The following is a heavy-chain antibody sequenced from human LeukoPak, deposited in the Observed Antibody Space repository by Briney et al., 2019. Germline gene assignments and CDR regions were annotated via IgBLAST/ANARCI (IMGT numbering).Heavy chain of an antibody. V-gene: IGHV4-34*12. CDR1: GGSFSGYY. CDR2: IFYSGST. D-gene: IGHD3-10*01. CDR3: AKSNGYGLIDI. J-gene: IGHJ3*02. Sequence: PSETLSLTCAVYGGSFSGYYWSWIRQPPGKGLEWIGNIFYSGSTYYGPSLKSRLTISLDASRNQFSLKLNSVTAADTAVYYCAKSNGYGLIDIWGQGTMVTVSS.